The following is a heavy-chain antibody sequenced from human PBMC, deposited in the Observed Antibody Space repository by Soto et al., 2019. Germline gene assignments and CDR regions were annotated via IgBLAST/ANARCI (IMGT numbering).Heavy chain of an antibody. CDR1: GFPFSTFD. CDR3: VKGAWLDY. CDR2: LLRSDSNT. V-gene: IGHV3-23*01. Sequence: EVQLLESGGGSVQPGGSLRLSCAASGFPFSTFDMSWVRQAPGKGLEWVSVLLRSDSNTYYADSVKGRFTISRDNSRNTLYLEMGSLRADDTAVYYCVKGAWLDYWGQGSLVTVSS. J-gene: IGHJ4*02.